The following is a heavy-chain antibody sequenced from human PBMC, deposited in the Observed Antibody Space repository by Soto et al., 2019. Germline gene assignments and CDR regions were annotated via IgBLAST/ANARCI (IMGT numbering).Heavy chain of an antibody. CDR3: ARETLRYSSFYYFDY. CDR2: ISYDGSNK. Sequence: LSSAASGFTLSSYAMHWVCQAPGKGLEWVAVISYDGSNKYYADSVKGRFTISRDNSKNTLYLQMNSLRAEDTAVYYCARETLRYSSFYYFDYWGPGTLVTVSS. D-gene: IGHD6-13*01. J-gene: IGHJ4*01. CDR1: GFTLSSYA. V-gene: IGHV3-30-3*01.